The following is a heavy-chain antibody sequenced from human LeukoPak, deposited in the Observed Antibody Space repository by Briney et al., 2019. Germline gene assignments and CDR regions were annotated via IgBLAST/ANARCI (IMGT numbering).Heavy chain of an antibody. J-gene: IGHJ5*01. CDR2: IYYSGGT. CDR1: GGSMTSYY. V-gene: IGHV4-59*08. D-gene: IGHD2-2*01. CDR3: ARHARSTFSTSWYDS. Sequence: PSETLSLTCTVSGGSMTSYYWSWMRQPPGKGLEWIAYIYYSGGTNYNPSLKSRVTISVNTSKNQFSLKLSSVTAADTAVYYCARHARSTFSTSWYDSWGQRTLVTVSS.